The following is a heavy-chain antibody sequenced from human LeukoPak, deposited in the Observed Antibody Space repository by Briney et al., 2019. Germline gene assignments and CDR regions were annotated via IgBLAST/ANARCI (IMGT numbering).Heavy chain of an antibody. CDR3: AKAPRGMDV. J-gene: IGHJ6*02. CDR1: RFTFSSYG. CDR2: ISYDGSNK. Sequence: GGSLRLSCAASRFTFSSYGMHWVRQAPGKGLEWVAVISYDGSNKYYADSVKGRFTISRDNSKNTLYLQMNSLRAEDTAVYYYAKAPRGMDVWGQGITVTVSS. V-gene: IGHV3-30*18.